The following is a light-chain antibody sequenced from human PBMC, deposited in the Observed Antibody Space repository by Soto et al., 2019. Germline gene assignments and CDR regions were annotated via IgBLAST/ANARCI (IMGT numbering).Light chain of an antibody. CDR1: QSVSSSY. J-gene: IGKJ1*01. Sequence: EIVLTQSPGTLSLSPGERATLSCRASQSVSSSYLAWYQQKPGQAPRLLIYGASNRATGIPDRFSGSGSGTDFTLTISRLEPEDFAVYYCQQYGRSLWTFGQGTKVEIK. CDR2: GAS. V-gene: IGKV3-20*01. CDR3: QQYGRSLWT.